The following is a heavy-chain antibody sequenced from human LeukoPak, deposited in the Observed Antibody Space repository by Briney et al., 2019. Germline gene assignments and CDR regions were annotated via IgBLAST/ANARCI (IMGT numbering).Heavy chain of an antibody. CDR3: ARAGNSGGWEGRDY. J-gene: IGHJ4*02. CDR1: GHTFTISA. Sequence: ASVKACCTPSGHTFTISAINWWPRAARHRVRCMGGMNTNTGNPTDAQAFTVRFVFSVSPSVSTEYLQISSLKAEDTAVYYCARAGNSGGWEGRDYWGKGTVVNVSS. CDR2: MNTNTGNP. V-gene: IGHV7-4-1*02. D-gene: IGHD6-19*01.